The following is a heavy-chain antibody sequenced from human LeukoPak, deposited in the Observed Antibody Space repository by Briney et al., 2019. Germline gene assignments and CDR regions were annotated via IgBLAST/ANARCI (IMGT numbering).Heavy chain of an antibody. V-gene: IGHV1-46*01. CDR2: INPSGGST. J-gene: IGHJ4*02. CDR1: GYTFTNYG. CDR3: ARDRIYYDSSGYLDQFDY. D-gene: IGHD3-22*01. Sequence: ASVKVSCKASGYTFTNYGISWVRQAPGQGLEWMGIINPSGGSTSYAQKFQGRVTMTGDMSTSTVYMELRSLRSDDTAVYYCARDRIYYDSSGYLDQFDYWGQGTLVTVSS.